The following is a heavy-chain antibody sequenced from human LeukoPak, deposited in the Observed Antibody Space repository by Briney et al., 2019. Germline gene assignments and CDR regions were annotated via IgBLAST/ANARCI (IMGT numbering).Heavy chain of an antibody. D-gene: IGHD3-3*01. J-gene: IGHJ4*02. Sequence: PGGSLRLSCAASGFTFNTYTMNWVRQAPGKGLEWVSYISGSSGIIDYADSVRGRFTISRDNAKNSLYLQMNSLRAEDTAVYYCARAYYDFWSGYYGEPYYFDYWGQGTLVTVSS. CDR3: ARAYYDFWSGYYGEPYYFDY. CDR1: GFTFNTYT. CDR2: ISGSSGII. V-gene: IGHV3-48*01.